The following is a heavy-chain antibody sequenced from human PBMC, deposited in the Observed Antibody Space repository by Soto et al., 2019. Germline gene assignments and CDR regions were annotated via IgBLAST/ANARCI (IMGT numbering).Heavy chain of an antibody. V-gene: IGHV4-31*02. CDR2: IYYSGST. J-gene: IGHJ4*02. CDR3: ARGRVIVNY. CDR1: GGSISSGGYY. Sequence: SETVSLTXTVSGGSISSGGYYWSWIRQHPGKGLEWIGYIYYSGSTYYNPSLKSRVIISVDTSKNQFSLKLSSVTAADTAVYYCARGRVIVNYWGQGTLVTVSS. D-gene: IGHD3-22*01.